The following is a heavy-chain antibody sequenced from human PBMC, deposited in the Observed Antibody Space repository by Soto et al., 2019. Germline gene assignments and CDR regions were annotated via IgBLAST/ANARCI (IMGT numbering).Heavy chain of an antibody. CDR2: FSATSENT. D-gene: IGHD6-19*01. J-gene: IGHJ4*02. Sequence: EVQLLESGGGLVQPGGSLRLSCVGSGFFFSSYTMTWVRQAPGKGLEWVSSFSATSENTYYADSARGRFTISRDNYKNTLFLQMNSLTAEDTAMYYCAKARDQQWVRLPFDYWGQGILVIVSS. V-gene: IGHV3-23*01. CDR1: GFFFSSYT. CDR3: AKARDQQWVRLPFDY.